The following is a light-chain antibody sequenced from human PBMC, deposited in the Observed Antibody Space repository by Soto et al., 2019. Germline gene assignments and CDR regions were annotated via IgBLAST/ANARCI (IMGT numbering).Light chain of an antibody. V-gene: IGLV1-44*01. J-gene: IGLJ1*01. CDR1: SSNIGSYT. CDR2: SNS. Sequence: QSVLIQPPSASGTPGQRVTVSCSGGSSNIGSYTVNWYQQLPGAAPKLLIYSNSQRPSVVPDRFSASKSGTSASLAISGLQSEDEAEYYCAAWDDSLNGYVFGPGTKVTVL. CDR3: AAWDDSLNGYV.